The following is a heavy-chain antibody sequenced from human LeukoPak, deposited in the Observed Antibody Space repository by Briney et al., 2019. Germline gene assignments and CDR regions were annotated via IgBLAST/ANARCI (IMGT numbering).Heavy chain of an antibody. J-gene: IGHJ5*02. V-gene: IGHV4-34*01. D-gene: IGHD6-13*01. CDR2: INHSGST. CDR1: GGSFSGYY. CDR3: ASWPIAAAGTGNNWFDP. Sequence: PSETLSLTCAVYGGSFSGYYWSWIRQPPGKGLEWIGEINHSGSTNYNPSLKSRVTISVDTSKNQFSLKLSSVTAADTAVYYCASWPIAAAGTGNNWFDPWGQGTLVTVSS.